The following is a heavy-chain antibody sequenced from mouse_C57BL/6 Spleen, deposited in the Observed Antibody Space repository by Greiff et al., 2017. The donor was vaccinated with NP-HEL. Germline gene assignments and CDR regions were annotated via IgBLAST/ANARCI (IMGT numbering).Heavy chain of an antibody. D-gene: IGHD1-1*01. CDR2: IDPENGDT. Sequence: VQLQQSGAELVRPGASVKLSCTASGFNIKDDYMHWVKQRPEQGLEWIGWIDPENGDTEYASKFQGKATITADTSSNTAYLQLSSLTSEDTAVYYCTTPGYYGSSYPSFDYWGQGTTLTVSS. CDR1: GFNIKDDY. J-gene: IGHJ2*01. V-gene: IGHV14-4*01. CDR3: TTPGYYGSSYPSFDY.